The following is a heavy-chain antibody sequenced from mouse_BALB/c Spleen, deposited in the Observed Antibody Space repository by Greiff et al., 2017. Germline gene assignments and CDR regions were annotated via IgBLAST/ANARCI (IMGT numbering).Heavy chain of an antibody. CDR2: ISDGGSYT. J-gene: IGHJ4*01. Sequence: DVQLVESGGGLVKPGGSLKLSCAASGFTFSDYYMYWVRQTPEKRLEWVATISDGGSYTYYPDSVKGRFTISRDNAKNNLYLQMSSLKSEDTAMYYCARALRLRGYAMDYWGQGTSVTVSS. V-gene: IGHV5-4*02. CDR3: ARALRLRGYAMDY. D-gene: IGHD1-2*01. CDR1: GFTFSDYY.